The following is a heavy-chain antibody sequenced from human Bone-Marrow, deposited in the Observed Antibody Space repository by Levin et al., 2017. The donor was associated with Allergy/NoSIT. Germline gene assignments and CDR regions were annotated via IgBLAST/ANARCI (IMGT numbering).Heavy chain of an antibody. CDR2: ITSSSSYI. Sequence: GESLKISCAASGFTFSTYSMNWVRQAPGKGLDWVSSITSSSSYIYYADSVKGRFTISRDNAKNSLYLQMNSLRVEDTAVYYCARDMNKAQYNYGMDVWGQGTTVTVSS. CDR3: ARDMNKAQYNYGMDV. D-gene: IGHD1/OR15-1a*01. CDR1: GFTFSTYS. V-gene: IGHV3-21*01. J-gene: IGHJ6*02.